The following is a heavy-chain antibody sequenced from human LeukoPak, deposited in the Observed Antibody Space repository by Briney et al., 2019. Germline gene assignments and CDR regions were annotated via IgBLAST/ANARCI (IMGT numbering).Heavy chain of an antibody. J-gene: IGHJ4*02. CDR2: IWYDGSNK. CDR1: GFTFSSYG. V-gene: IGHV3-33*01. D-gene: IGHD3-10*01. Sequence: GRSLRLSCAASGFTFSSYGMHWVRRAPGKGLEWVAVIWYDGSNKYYADSVKGRFTISRDNSKNTLYLQMNSLRAEDTAVYYCAREGLLWFGELSGFDYWGQGTLVTVSS. CDR3: AREGLLWFGELSGFDY.